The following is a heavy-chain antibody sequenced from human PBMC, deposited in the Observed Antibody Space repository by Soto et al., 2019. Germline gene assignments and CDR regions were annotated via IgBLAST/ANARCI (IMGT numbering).Heavy chain of an antibody. CDR2: MNPNSGNT. J-gene: IGHJ6*02. CDR3: ARREYSSSWYCYCYYGMDV. V-gene: IGHV1-8*01. CDR1: GYTFTSYD. Sequence: QVQLVQSGAEVKKPGASVKVSCKASGYTFTSYDINWVRQATGQGLEWMGWMNPNSGNTGYAQKFQGRVTMTRDTPISTAYMELSSLRSEDTPVYYCARREYSSSWYCYCYYGMDVWGQGTTVTVSS. D-gene: IGHD6-13*01.